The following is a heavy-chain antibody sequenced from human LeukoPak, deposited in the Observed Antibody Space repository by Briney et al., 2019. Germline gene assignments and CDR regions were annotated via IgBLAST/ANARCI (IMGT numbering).Heavy chain of an antibody. V-gene: IGHV4-4*07. CDR2: IYTSGST. J-gene: IGHJ5*02. D-gene: IGHD3-10*01. CDR3: ARLRVGFGVPGNWFDP. Sequence: SETLSLTCSVSGGSIKTYYWSWIRQPAGKGLEWIGRIYTSGSTTYNPSLKSRVTMSVDTSKNQFSLKLSSVTAADTAVYYCARLRVGFGVPGNWFDPWGQGTLVTVSS. CDR1: GGSIKTYY.